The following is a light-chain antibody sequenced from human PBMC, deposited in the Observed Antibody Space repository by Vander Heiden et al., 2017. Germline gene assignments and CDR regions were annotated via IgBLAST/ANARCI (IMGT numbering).Light chain of an antibody. J-gene: IGKJ2*01. CDR2: ASS. CDR1: QTITSN. CDR3: QQYQDWPPYT. V-gene: IGKV3-15*01. Sequence: EIVMTQSPATLSVSPGERATLSCRASQTITSNNLAWYQQKPGQAPRLLIYASSTRATGIPARFSGSGSGTEFTLTISLLQSDDFAVYYCQQYQDWPPYTFGQGTKL.